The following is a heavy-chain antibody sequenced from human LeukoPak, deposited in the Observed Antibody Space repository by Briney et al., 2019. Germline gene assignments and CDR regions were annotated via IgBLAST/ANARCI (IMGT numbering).Heavy chain of an antibody. D-gene: IGHD2-2*01. J-gene: IGHJ4*02. V-gene: IGHV3-48*01. CDR2: IDARSGIT. CDR3: AKGGSTSFGYYFDY. Sequence: PGGSLRLSCAASGFTFTIFGLNWVRQAPGKGPEWVSYIDARSGITYYADSVQGRFTISRDDARESVFLQMDGLRVDDTAVYYCAKGGSTSFGYYFDYWGQGTLVTVSS. CDR1: GFTFTIFG.